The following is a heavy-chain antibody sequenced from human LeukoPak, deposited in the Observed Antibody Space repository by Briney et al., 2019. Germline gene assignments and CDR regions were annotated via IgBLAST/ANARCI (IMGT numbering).Heavy chain of an antibody. Sequence: PSETLSLTCAVSGGSLSSGGYSWSWIRQPPEKGLEWIGYIYYTGSTYYNPSLKSRVTISVDTSKNQFSLNLSSVTAADTAVYYCARAPHFFDTSGSRYYFDYWGQGALVTVSS. J-gene: IGHJ4*02. D-gene: IGHD3-22*01. CDR2: IYYTGST. CDR3: ARAPHFFDTSGSRYYFDY. CDR1: GGSLSSGGYS. V-gene: IGHV4-30-4*07.